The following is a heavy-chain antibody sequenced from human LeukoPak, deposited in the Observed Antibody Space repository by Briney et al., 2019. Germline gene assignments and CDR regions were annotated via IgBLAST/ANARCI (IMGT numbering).Heavy chain of an antibody. CDR3: ARQGPPYYDFWSAGFDY. J-gene: IGHJ4*02. CDR2: IYPGDSDT. Sequence: GESLKISCKGSGYSFTSYWTGWVRQMPGKGLEWMGIIYPGDSDTRYSPSFQGQVTISADKSISTAYLQWSSLKASDTAMYYCARQGPPYYDFWSAGFDYWGQGTLVTVSS. D-gene: IGHD3-3*01. CDR1: GYSFTSYW. V-gene: IGHV5-51*01.